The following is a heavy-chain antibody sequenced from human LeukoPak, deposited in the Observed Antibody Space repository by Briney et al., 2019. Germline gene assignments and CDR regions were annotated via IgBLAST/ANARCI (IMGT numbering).Heavy chain of an antibody. V-gene: IGHV3-30-3*01. J-gene: IGHJ4*02. CDR1: EFTFRSYA. D-gene: IGHD3-3*01. CDR2: ISYDGTIT. Sequence: GTSLRLSCATSEFTFRSYAMHWVRQAPGKGLEWVAVISYDGTITYYADSVKGRFTISRDNAKNSLYLQMNSLRAEDTAVYYCASDPPTYYDFWSGYYTPEFDYWGQGTLVTVSS. CDR3: ASDPPTYYDFWSGYYTPEFDY.